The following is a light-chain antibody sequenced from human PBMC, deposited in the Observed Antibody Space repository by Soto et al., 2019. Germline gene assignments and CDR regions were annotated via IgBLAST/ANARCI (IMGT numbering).Light chain of an antibody. CDR2: EAS. CDR3: HQRQSWPRT. Sequence: EIVLTQSPATLSLSPGDRATLSCRASQSIGIYLAWYQQTPGQSPRLLIYEASNRATGVPAKFSGTGSGTDFTLTISDVQPEDFALYYCHQRQSWPRTFGQGTKVDI. J-gene: IGKJ1*01. CDR1: QSIGIY. V-gene: IGKV3-11*01.